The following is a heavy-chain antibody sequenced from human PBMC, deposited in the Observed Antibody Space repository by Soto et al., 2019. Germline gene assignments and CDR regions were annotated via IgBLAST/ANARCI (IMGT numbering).Heavy chain of an antibody. V-gene: IGHV1-69*13. Sequence: GASVKVSCKASGGTFSSCAISWVRQAPGQGLEWMGGIIPIFGTANYAQKFQGRVTITADESTSTAYMELSSLRSEDTAVYYCAXAFDYGSGSYYMFAFDIWGQGTMVTVSS. J-gene: IGHJ3*02. D-gene: IGHD3-10*01. CDR3: AXAFDYGSGSYYMFAFDI. CDR2: IIPIFGTA. CDR1: GGTFSSCA.